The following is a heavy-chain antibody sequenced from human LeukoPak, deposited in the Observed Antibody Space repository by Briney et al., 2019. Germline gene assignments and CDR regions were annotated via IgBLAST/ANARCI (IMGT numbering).Heavy chain of an antibody. J-gene: IGHJ4*02. CDR3: ARGPPLSRAFDY. CDR2: ISYDGSNK. Sequence: GRSLRLSCAASGFTFSSYGMHWVRQAPGKGLEWVAVISYDGSNKYYADSVKGRFTISRDNSKNTLYLQMNSLRAEDTAVYYCARGPPLSRAFDYWGQGTLVTVSS. CDR1: GFTFSSYG. V-gene: IGHV3-30*03.